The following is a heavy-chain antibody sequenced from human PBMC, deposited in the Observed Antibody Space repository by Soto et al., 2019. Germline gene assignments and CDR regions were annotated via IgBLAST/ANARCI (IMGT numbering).Heavy chain of an antibody. CDR1: GCSISIGGYY. Sequence: SETLSLTCTVSGCSISIGGYYWSWILQHPGKGLEWIGYIYYSGSTYYNPSLKSRVTISVDTSKNQFSLKLSSVTAADTAVYYCAREFKTRIDYWGQGTLVTVSS. CDR3: AREFKTRIDY. V-gene: IGHV4-31*03. J-gene: IGHJ4*02. CDR2: IYYSGST. D-gene: IGHD2-2*01.